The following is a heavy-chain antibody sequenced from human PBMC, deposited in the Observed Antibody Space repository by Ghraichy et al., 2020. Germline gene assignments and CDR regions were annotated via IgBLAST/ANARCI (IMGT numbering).Heavy chain of an antibody. Sequence: SCAASGLSFSHARMNWVRQAPGKGLEWVGRIKSKSDGGTTDYAAPVKGRFTISRDESKNTLYLQLNSLKTEDTAVYYCTTVELSYHYYGLDVWGQGTTVTVSS. CDR2: IKSKSDGGTT. CDR3: TTVELSYHYYGLDV. V-gene: IGHV3-15*07. D-gene: IGHD3-16*02. CDR1: GLSFSHAR. J-gene: IGHJ6*02.